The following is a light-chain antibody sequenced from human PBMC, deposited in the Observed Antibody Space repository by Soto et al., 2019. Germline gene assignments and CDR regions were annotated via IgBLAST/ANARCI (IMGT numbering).Light chain of an antibody. CDR3: SSYGGSSNLV. CDR2: EVN. J-gene: IGLJ2*01. CDR1: SSDVGGYNY. V-gene: IGLV2-8*01. Sequence: QSALTQPPSASGSPGQSVTISCTGTSSDVGGYNYVSWYQQHPGKAPKLMFYEVNKRPSGVPARFSGSKSGNTASLTVSGLQAEDEADYYCSSYGGSSNLVFGGGTKVTVL.